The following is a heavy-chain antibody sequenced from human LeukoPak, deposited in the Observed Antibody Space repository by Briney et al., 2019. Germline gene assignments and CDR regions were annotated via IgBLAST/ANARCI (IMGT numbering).Heavy chain of an antibody. CDR2: ISSSGSFI. CDR1: TLTFSDYY. J-gene: IGHJ4*02. D-gene: IGHD5-18*01. Sequence: GGSLRLSCAASTLTFSDYYMSWIRQAPGKGLEWVPHISSSGSFIYYADSVKDRFTISRDNAKNSLDLQMNSLRDVDTAIYYCARAGGGGYNYGLDYWGQGILVAVSS. V-gene: IGHV3-11*04. CDR3: ARAGGGGYNYGLDY.